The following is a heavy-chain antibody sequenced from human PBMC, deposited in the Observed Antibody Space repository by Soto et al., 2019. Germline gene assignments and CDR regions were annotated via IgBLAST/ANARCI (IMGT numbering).Heavy chain of an antibody. CDR2: ISAYNGNT. CDR1: GYTFTGYY. D-gene: IGHD6-19*01. Sequence: ASVKVSCKASGYTFTGYYMHWVRQAPGQGLEWMGWISAYNGNTNYAQKLQGRVTMTTDTSTSTAYMELRSLRSDDTAVYYCARDRSIAVGLTPGDYWGQGTLVTVSS. CDR3: ARDRSIAVGLTPGDY. V-gene: IGHV1-18*04. J-gene: IGHJ4*02.